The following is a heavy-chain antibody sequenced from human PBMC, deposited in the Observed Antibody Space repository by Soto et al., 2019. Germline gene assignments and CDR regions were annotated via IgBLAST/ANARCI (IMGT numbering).Heavy chain of an antibody. D-gene: IGHD2-21*02. J-gene: IGHJ6*02. V-gene: IGHV5-51*01. Sequence: SLKISCKGSGYSFTSYWIGWVRQMPGKGLEWMGIIYPGDSDTRYSPSFQGQVTISADKSISTAYLQWSSLKASDTAMYYCARHHGGNSKTYYYYGMDVWGQGTTVTVSS. CDR3: ARHHGGNSKTYYYYGMDV. CDR1: GYSFTSYW. CDR2: IYPGDSDT.